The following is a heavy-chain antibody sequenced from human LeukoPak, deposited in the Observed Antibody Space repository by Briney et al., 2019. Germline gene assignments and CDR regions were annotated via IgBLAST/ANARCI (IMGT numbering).Heavy chain of an antibody. CDR1: GGSFSGYY. V-gene: IGHV4-34*01. Sequence: SETLSLTCAVYGGSFSGYYWSWIRQPPGKGLEWIGEINHSGSTNYNPSLKSRVTISVDTSKNQFSLKLSSVTAADTAVYYCARVRGDFWSGYYTQALRPVYYYYYMDVWGKGTTVTVSS. D-gene: IGHD3-3*01. J-gene: IGHJ6*03. CDR3: ARVRGDFWSGYYTQALRPVYYYYYMDV. CDR2: INHSGST.